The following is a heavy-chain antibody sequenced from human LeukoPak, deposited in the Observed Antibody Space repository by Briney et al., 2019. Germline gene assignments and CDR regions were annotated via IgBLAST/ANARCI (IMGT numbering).Heavy chain of an antibody. V-gene: IGHV3-48*01. CDR1: GFTFSSYD. J-gene: IGHJ4*02. CDR3: ARGLDF. CDR2: ISTSSRTI. Sequence: PGGSLRLSCAGSGFTFSSYDMNWVRQAPGKGLEWLAYISTSSRTIYYADSVKGRFTISRDNAKNSLYLQMNTLRADDTAVYYCARGLDFWTQGTLVIVS.